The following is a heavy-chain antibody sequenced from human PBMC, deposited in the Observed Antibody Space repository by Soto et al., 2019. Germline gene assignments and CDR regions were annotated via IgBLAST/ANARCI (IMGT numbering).Heavy chain of an antibody. J-gene: IGHJ4*02. D-gene: IGHD6-13*01. CDR3: TRHEGGAAADRPLDY. CDR1: GDSSSGYY. Sequence: PSETLSLTCTVSGDSSSGYYWSWIRQPPGKGLEWIGYIYYSGSTNYNPALKSRVTMSVDTYTNQFSLKMNAVTAADTAVYYCTRHEGGAAADRPLDYWGQGTLVTVSS. CDR2: IYYSGST. V-gene: IGHV4-59*08.